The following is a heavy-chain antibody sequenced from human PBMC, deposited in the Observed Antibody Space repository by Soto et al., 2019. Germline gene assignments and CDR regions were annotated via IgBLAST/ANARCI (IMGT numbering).Heavy chain of an antibody. Sequence: SETLSLTCIVSGESISSSSYYWGWIRQPPGKGLEWIGSIYYSGRTYYNPSFKSRVTISIDTSKNQFSLKLSSVTATDTAVYYCARQRTTVVTQDYFDHWGQGALVTVSS. CDR2: IYYSGRT. CDR3: ARQRTTVVTQDYFDH. D-gene: IGHD2-21*02. CDR1: GESISSSSYY. V-gene: IGHV4-39*01. J-gene: IGHJ4*02.